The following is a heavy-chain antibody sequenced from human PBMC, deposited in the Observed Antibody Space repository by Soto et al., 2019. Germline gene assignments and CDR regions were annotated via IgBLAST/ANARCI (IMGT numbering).Heavy chain of an antibody. CDR2: IYHSGST. CDR1: GYSIRNGYY. J-gene: IGHJ5*02. Sequence: ETLSLTCTVSGYSIRNGYYWGWIRQPPGKGLEWIGTIYHSGSTYYNPSLKSRVTISVDASENHFSLKLSSVTAADTAVYYCARVGPYCGGDCYSPPPWGQGTLVTVSS. D-gene: IGHD2-21*02. CDR3: ARVGPYCGGDCYSPPP. V-gene: IGHV4-38-2*02.